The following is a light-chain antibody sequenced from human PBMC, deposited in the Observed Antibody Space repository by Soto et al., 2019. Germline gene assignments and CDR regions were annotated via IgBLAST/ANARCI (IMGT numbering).Light chain of an antibody. CDR3: QQSYSSPFS. CDR2: GAS. J-gene: IGKJ2*01. Sequence: DIQMTQSPSSLSASVGDRVAITCRASQSISSYLNWYQQKPGKAPKFLIYGASSLQSGVPSRFSGSGSGADFTLTISSLQPEDFAPYYCQQSYSSPFSFGQGTKLEIK. V-gene: IGKV1-39*01. CDR1: QSISSY.